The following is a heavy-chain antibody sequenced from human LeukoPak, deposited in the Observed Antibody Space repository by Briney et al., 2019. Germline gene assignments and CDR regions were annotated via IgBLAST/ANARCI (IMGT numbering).Heavy chain of an antibody. CDR3: AKERGFGEFFDY. CDR2: ISGSGGST. J-gene: IGHJ4*02. D-gene: IGHD3-10*01. V-gene: IGHV3-23*01. CDR1: GFTFSSYA. Sequence: GGSLRLSCAASGFTFSSYAMSWVRQALGKGLEWVSAISGSGGSTYYADSVKGRFTISRDNSKSTLYLQMNSLRAEDTAVYYCAKERGFGEFFDYWGQGTLVTVSS.